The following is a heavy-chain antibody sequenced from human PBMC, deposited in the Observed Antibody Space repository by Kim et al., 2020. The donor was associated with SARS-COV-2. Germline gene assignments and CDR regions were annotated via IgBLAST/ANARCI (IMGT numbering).Heavy chain of an antibody. CDR2: ISSSGRTI. Sequence: GGSLRLSCAASGFTFSDYYMNWIRQAPGKGLEWVSYISSSGRTIYYADSVKGRFTISRDNAKNSLYLQMNSLRAEDTAVYYCARDGGEGLWFGELLHKPNYYYGMDVWGQGTTVTVSS. CDR1: GFTFSDYY. D-gene: IGHD3-10*01. CDR3: ARDGGEGLWFGELLHKPNYYYGMDV. J-gene: IGHJ6*02. V-gene: IGHV3-11*01.